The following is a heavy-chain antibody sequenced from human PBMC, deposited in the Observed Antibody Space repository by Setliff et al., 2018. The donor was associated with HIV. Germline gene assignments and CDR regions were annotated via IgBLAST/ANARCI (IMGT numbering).Heavy chain of an antibody. Sequence: GSLRLSCAASGLTFSRFWMSWVRQAPGKGLEWVANIKQDGREKYYVDSVEGRFSISRDNAKNSLFLQMNSLRAEDTAVYYCVRMNYGFSPPLGEYFQHWGQGSLVTVSS. J-gene: IGHJ1*01. CDR1: GLTFSRFW. CDR2: IKQDGREK. D-gene: IGHD4-17*01. CDR3: VRMNYGFSPPLGEYFQH. V-gene: IGHV3-7*03.